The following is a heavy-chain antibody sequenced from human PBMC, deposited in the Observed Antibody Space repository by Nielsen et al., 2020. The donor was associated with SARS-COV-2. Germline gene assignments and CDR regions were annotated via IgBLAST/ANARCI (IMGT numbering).Heavy chain of an antibody. CDR2: IWYDGSNK. Sequence: GGSLRLSCAASGFTFDDYAMHWARQAPGKGLEWVAVIWYDGSNKYYADSVKGRFTISRDNSKNTLYLQMNSLRAEDTAVYYCARAVEDYDFWSGQYGMDVWGQGTTVTVSS. V-gene: IGHV3-33*08. CDR3: ARAVEDYDFWSGQYGMDV. CDR1: GFTFDDYA. J-gene: IGHJ6*02. D-gene: IGHD3-3*01.